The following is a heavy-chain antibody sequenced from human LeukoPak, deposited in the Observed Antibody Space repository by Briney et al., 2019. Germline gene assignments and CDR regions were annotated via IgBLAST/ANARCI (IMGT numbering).Heavy chain of an antibody. CDR2: ISYDGSNK. D-gene: IGHD3-9*01. CDR3: AKDNQLGVDDILTGYYQSDAFDI. V-gene: IGHV3-30*18. CDR1: GFTFSSYG. Sequence: GGSLRLSCAASGFTFSSYGMHWVRQAPGKGLEWVAVISYDGSNKYYADSVKGRFTISRDNSKNTLYLQMSSLRAEDTAVYYCAKDNQLGVDDILTGYYQSDAFDIWGQGTMVTVSS. J-gene: IGHJ3*02.